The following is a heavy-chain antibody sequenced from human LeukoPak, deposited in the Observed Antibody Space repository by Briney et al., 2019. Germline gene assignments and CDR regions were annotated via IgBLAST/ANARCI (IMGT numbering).Heavy chain of an antibody. CDR3: ASTRTFDY. Sequence: GGTLRLSCAASGFTFSSYGMTWVRQAPGKGLEWVSAISGSGGSTYYADSVKGRFSTSRDNAKNSLYLQMNSLRVEDTAVYYCASTRTFDYWGQGTLVTVSS. J-gene: IGHJ4*02. CDR1: GFTFSSYG. V-gene: IGHV3-23*01. CDR2: ISGSGGST. D-gene: IGHD2-8*01.